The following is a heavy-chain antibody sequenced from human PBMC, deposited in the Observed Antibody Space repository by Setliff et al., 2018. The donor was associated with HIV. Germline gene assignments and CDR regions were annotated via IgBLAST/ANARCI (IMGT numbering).Heavy chain of an antibody. D-gene: IGHD3-3*01. CDR1: GLTFSNYW. Sequence: GGSLRLSCAASGLTFSNYWMHWVRQAPGKGLEWVSRIDSNGSDTNYADSVRGRFTISRDNAKNTVYLQLTSLRAEDTAVYYCARGPQYNFWGGYLGLWGQGTLVTVSS. J-gene: IGHJ4*02. V-gene: IGHV3-74*01. CDR2: IDSNGSDT. CDR3: ARGPQYNFWGGYLGL.